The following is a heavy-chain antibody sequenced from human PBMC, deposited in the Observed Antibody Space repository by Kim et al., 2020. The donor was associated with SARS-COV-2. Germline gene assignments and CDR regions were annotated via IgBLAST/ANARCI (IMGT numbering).Heavy chain of an antibody. V-gene: IGHV7-4-1*02. CDR1: GYTFTSYA. D-gene: IGHD3-10*01. Sequence: ASVKVSCKASGYTFTSYAMNWVRQAPGQGLEWMGWINTNTGNPTYAQGFTGRFVFSLDTSVSTAYLQISSLKAEDTAVYYCAKREHYYGSGSYFDYYYYGMDVWGQGTTVTVSS. J-gene: IGHJ6*02. CDR3: AKREHYYGSGSYFDYYYYGMDV. CDR2: INTNTGNP.